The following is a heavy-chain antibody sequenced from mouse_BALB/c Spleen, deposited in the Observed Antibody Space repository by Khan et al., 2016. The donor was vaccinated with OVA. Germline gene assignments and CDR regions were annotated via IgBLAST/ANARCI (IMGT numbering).Heavy chain of an antibody. Sequence: QVQLKESGPGLVAPSQSLSITCTVSGFSLSRYSVHWVRQPPGKGLEWLGMIWGDGSTDYNSAIKSRLSISKDNSKSQVFLKMNSLQTDDTAMYSCARNHYGGGYWYFDVWGAGTTVTVSS. CDR2: IWGDGST. V-gene: IGHV2-6-4*01. D-gene: IGHD1-1*01. CDR1: GFSLSRYS. CDR3: ARNHYGGGYWYFDV. J-gene: IGHJ1*01.